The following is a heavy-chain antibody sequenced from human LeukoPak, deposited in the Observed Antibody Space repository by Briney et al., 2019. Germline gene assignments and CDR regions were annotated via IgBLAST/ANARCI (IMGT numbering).Heavy chain of an antibody. CDR3: ARRYSSGWFDY. V-gene: IGHV4-59*08. J-gene: IGHJ4*02. D-gene: IGHD6-19*01. CDR1: GGSISSYY. Sequence: PSETLSLTCTVSGGSISSYYWSWIRQPPGKGLEWIGYIYYSGSTNYNPSPKSRVTISVDTSKNQFSLKLSSVTAADTAVYYCARRYSSGWFDYWGQGTLVTVSS. CDR2: IYYSGST.